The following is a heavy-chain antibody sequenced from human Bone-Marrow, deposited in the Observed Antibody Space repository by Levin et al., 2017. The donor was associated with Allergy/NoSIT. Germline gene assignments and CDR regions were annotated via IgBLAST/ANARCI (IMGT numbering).Heavy chain of an antibody. CDR2: IAPYSGRT. D-gene: IGHD3-10*01. CDR3: ARAKTGSYLVDY. V-gene: IGHV1-18*01. J-gene: IGHJ4*02. Sequence: ASVKVSCKTSDYSFTSYGVIWLRQAPGQGLEWMGWIAPYSGRTNYSPKFQGRLTLTADTSATTAYMELRSLRSDDTAIYYCARAKTGSYLVDYWGQGTLVNVSS. CDR1: DYSFTSYG.